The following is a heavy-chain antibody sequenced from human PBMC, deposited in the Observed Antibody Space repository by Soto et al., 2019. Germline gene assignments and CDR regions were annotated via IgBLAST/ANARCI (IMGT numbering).Heavy chain of an antibody. J-gene: IGHJ4*02. CDR2: MNTNTGNT. CDR1: GYTFPEFD. CDR3: ARVVRFFGGHAGY. D-gene: IGHD3-3*01. Sequence: QVLLVQSGADVKKPGASVKVSCKTSGYTFPEFDINWVRQAPGQGLEWMGWMNTNTGNTGYAKKFQGRVTMTRDTAISTAYMELRRLRSEDTAVYYCARVVRFFGGHAGYWGQGTLVTVSS. V-gene: IGHV1-8*01.